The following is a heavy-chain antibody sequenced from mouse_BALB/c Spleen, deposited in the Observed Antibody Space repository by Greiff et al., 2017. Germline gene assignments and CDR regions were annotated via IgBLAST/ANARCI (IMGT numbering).Heavy chain of an antibody. CDR1: GFNIKDYY. D-gene: IGHD2-14*01. J-gene: IGHJ3*01. CDR3: ARDHRRYDERFAY. V-gene: IGHV14-1*02. Sequence: VQLKESGAELVRPGALVKLSCKASGFNIKDYYMHWVKQRPEQGLEWIGWIDPENGNTIYDPKFQGKASITADTSSNTAYLQLSSLTSEDTAVYYCARDHRRYDERFAYWGQGTLVTVSA. CDR2: IDPENGNT.